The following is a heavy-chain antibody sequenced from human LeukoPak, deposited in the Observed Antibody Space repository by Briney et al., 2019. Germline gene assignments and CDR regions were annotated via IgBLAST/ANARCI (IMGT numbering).Heavy chain of an antibody. CDR1: GFSFNSYA. V-gene: IGHV3-30*18. CDR2: ISYDGSNK. D-gene: IGHD3-10*01. CDR3: AKDYGSGSYEY. Sequence: GRSLRLSCAASGFSFNSYAMHWVRQAPGKGLEWVAVISYDGSNKYYADSVKGRFTISRDNSKNTLYLQMNSLRAEDTAVYYCAKDYGSGSYEYWGQGTLVTVSS. J-gene: IGHJ4*02.